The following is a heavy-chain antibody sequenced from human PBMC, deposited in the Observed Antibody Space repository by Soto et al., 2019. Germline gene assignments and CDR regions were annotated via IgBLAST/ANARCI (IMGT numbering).Heavy chain of an antibody. J-gene: IGHJ5*02. CDR1: GFSFTGYY. V-gene: IGHV1-2*02. CDR2: INAHSGGT. CDR3: ARMATFGSLNGFDP. Sequence: ASVKVSCKASGFSFTGYYIHWLRQAPGQGLEWMGWINAHSGGTEYAQKFQGRVTMTRDISIATAYMELSSLRSDDTAIYYCARMATFGSLNGFDPWGQGTLVTAPQ. D-gene: IGHD3-16*01.